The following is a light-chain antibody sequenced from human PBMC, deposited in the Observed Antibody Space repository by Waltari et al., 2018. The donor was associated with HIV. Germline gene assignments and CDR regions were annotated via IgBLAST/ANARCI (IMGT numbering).Light chain of an antibody. V-gene: IGLV1-40*01. CDR3: QSYDSSLSTAVV. CDR2: GDS. Sequence: QSVLTQPPSVSGAPGQRVTISCTGSSSNIGAGFGVHWYQQLPGTAPKLLIYGDSKRPSGVPERFSCSKSGTSASLAITGLQSEDEADYYCQSYDSSLSTAVVFGGGTKLTVL. CDR1: SSNIGAGFG. J-gene: IGLJ2*01.